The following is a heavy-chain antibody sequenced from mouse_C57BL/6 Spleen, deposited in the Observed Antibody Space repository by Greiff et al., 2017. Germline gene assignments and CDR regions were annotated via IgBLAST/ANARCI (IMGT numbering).Heavy chain of an antibody. CDR3: ARSVYDGYYDY. CDR1: GFTFSSYA. Sequence: EVNVVESGGGLVKPGGSLKLSCAASGFTFSSYAMSWVRQTPEKRLEWVATISDGGSYTYYPDNVKGRFTISRDNAKNNLYLQMSHLKSEDTAMYYCARSVYDGYYDYWGQGTTLTVSS. V-gene: IGHV5-4*03. D-gene: IGHD2-3*01. CDR2: ISDGGSYT. J-gene: IGHJ2*01.